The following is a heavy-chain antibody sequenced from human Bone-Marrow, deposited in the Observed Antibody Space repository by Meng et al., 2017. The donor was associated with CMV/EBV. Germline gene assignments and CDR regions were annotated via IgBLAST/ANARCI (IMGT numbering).Heavy chain of an antibody. Sequence: SLKISCTVSGLTFDNYAFHWVRQAPGKGPEWVSGISWNSGNIHYADSVKGRFTISRDNTRNSLHLQMNSLRPGDTALYYCTKEWRRRTDVAGSSAALNYCGQGALVTASS. CDR3: TKEWRRRTDVAGSSAALNY. V-gene: IGHV3-9*01. J-gene: IGHJ4*02. CDR1: GLTFDNYA. CDR2: ISWNSGNI. D-gene: IGHD2-2*01.